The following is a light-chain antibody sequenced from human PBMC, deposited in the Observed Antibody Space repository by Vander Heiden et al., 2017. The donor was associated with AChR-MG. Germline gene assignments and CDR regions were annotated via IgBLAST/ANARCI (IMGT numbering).Light chain of an antibody. CDR2: DDS. CDR1: NIGSKR. CDR3: QVWDSSSDHPHVV. Sequence: SYVLTQPPSVSVAPGKTARITCGGNNIGSKRVHWYQQKPGKAPVLVVYDDSDRPSGIPERFSGSNSGNTATLTISRVEAGDEADYYCQVWDSSSDHPHVVFGGGTKLTVL. V-gene: IGLV3-21*03. J-gene: IGLJ2*01.